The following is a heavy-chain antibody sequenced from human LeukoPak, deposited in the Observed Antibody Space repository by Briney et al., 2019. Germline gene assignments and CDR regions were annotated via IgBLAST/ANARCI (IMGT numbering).Heavy chain of an antibody. CDR3: ARVPDWTYVPDY. J-gene: IGHJ4*02. V-gene: IGHV4-61*02. CDR2: IKSSNT. Sequence: SETLSLTCTVSGGSISSDRFYWTWVRQPAGKGLEWIGRIKSSNTNYNPYLKSRVSISLDTSTNQFSLKLSSLTAADTAVYYCARVPDWTYVPDYWGQGTLVTVSS. CDR1: GGSISSDRFY. D-gene: IGHD3-16*01.